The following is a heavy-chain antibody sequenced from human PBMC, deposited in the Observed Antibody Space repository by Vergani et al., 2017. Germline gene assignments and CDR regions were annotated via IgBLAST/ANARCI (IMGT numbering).Heavy chain of an antibody. CDR2: IYYSGTT. Sequence: QVQLQESGPGLVKASQTLSLTCSVSGAYVGSGGYYWSWVRQRPGMGLDWIGYIYYSGTTYYNPSLESRLTISLDTYEKHLSLKLSSVTAADTAVYYCARLSRGTMVRGVMIDNWFDPWGQGTLVTVSS. CDR3: ARLSRGTMVRGVMIDNWFDP. J-gene: IGHJ5*02. CDR1: GAYVGSGGYY. D-gene: IGHD3-10*01. V-gene: IGHV4-31*03.